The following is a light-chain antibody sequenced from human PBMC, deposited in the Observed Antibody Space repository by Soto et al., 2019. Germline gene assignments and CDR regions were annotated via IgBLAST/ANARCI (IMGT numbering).Light chain of an antibody. CDR3: QQRSTWPRT. CDR2: DAS. J-gene: IGKJ4*01. Sequence: EIVLTQSPATLSLSPGKRATLSCRASQSVSSYLAWDQQKPGQAPRLLIYDASNRATGIPARFSGGGSGTDFTLTISSLEPEDFAVYYCQQRSTWPRTFGGGTKVEIK. V-gene: IGKV3-11*01. CDR1: QSVSSY.